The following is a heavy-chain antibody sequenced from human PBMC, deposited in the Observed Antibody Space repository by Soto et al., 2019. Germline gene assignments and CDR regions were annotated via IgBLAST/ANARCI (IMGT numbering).Heavy chain of an antibody. Sequence: PGGSLRLSCAASGFTFSSYGMHWVRQAPGKGLEWVAVISYDGSNKYYADSVKGRFTISRDNSKNTLYLQMNSLRAEDTAVYYCAKDFPPSGIVGLLDIWGQGTMVTVSS. CDR1: GFTFSSYG. D-gene: IGHD3-10*01. CDR2: ISYDGSNK. J-gene: IGHJ3*02. V-gene: IGHV3-30*18. CDR3: AKDFPPSGIVGLLDI.